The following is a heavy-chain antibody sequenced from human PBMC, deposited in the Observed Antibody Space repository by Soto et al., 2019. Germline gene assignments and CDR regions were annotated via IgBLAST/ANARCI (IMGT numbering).Heavy chain of an antibody. CDR3: ARTLPYYDFWSGYSLAGDY. CDR1: GFTFSSYS. Sequence: HGGSLRLSCAASGFTFSSYSMNWVRQAPGKGLEWVSSISSSSSYIYYADSVKGRFTISRDNAKNSLYLQMNSLRAEDTAVYYCARTLPYYDFWSGYSLAGDYWGQGTLVTVSS. D-gene: IGHD3-3*01. V-gene: IGHV3-21*01. CDR2: ISSSSSYI. J-gene: IGHJ4*02.